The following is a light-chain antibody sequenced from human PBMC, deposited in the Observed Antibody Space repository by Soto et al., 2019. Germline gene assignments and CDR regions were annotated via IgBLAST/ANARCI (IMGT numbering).Light chain of an antibody. CDR1: QVISTNY. V-gene: IGKV3-20*01. CDR2: GAS. J-gene: IGKJ1*01. CDR3: QQYDDSPPWT. Sequence: EIVLTQSPGTLSLSPGERATLSCRASQVISTNYLAWYQQKPGQAPRLLIYGASSRATGIPDRFSGSGSGTDFTLTISRLEPEDFAVYFCQQYDDSPPWTFGQGTKVEIK.